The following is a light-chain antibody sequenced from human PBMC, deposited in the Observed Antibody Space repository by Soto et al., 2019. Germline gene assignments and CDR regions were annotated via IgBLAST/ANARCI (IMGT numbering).Light chain of an antibody. CDR2: AAS. J-gene: IGKJ1*01. V-gene: IGKV1-5*01. CDR3: QQNYSYPWT. CDR1: QSTSSW. Sequence: DIQMTQSPSTLSASVGDRVTITCRASQSTSSWMDWYQQKPGKAPKLLIYAASSLQSGVPSRFSGSGSGTDFTLTISSLQPDDFATYYCQQNYSYPWTFGQGTKVDIK.